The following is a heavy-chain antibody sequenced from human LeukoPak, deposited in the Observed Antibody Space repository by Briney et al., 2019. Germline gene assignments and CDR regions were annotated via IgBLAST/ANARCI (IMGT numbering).Heavy chain of an antibody. V-gene: IGHV4-39*07. J-gene: IGHJ4*02. Sequence: SETLSLTCTVSGGSISSSSYYWGWIRQPPGKGLEWLGSIYYSGSTYYNPSLKSRVTISVDTSKNQFSLKLSSVTAADTAVYYCARDNTQGVLGGYSYGLDYWGQGTLVTVSS. CDR2: IYYSGST. CDR3: ARDNTQGVLGGYSYGLDY. CDR1: GGSISSSSYY. D-gene: IGHD5-18*01.